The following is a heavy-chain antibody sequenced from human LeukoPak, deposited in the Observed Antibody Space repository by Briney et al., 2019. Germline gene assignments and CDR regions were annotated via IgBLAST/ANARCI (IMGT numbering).Heavy chain of an antibody. J-gene: IGHJ4*02. CDR1: GFTFSSYG. V-gene: IGHV3-30*02. D-gene: IGHD3-10*01. Sequence: GGSLRLSCAASGFTFSSYGMHWVRQAPGKGLEWVAFIRYDGSNKYYADSVKGRFTISRDNSKNTLYLQMNSLRAEDTAVYYCAKNPTAGFGELSLDYWGQGTLVTVSS. CDR2: IRYDGSNK. CDR3: AKNPTAGFGELSLDY.